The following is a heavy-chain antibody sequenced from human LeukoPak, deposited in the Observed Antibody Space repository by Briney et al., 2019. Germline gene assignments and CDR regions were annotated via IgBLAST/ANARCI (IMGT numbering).Heavy chain of an antibody. D-gene: IGHD6-19*01. V-gene: IGHV1-2*02. CDR3: ARVAGSIDY. Sequence: ASVTVSCKASGYTFTVYYMHWVRQAPGQGLEWMGWINPNSGGTNYAQKFQGRVTMTRDTSISTAYMELSRLRSEDTAVYYCARVAGSIDYWGQGTLVTVSS. CDR2: INPNSGGT. CDR1: GYTFTVYY. J-gene: IGHJ4*02.